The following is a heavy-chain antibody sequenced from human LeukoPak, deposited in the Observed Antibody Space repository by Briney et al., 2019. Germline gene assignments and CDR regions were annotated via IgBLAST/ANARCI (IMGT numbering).Heavy chain of an antibody. J-gene: IGHJ4*02. Sequence: GGSLRLSCAASGFSFSNYKMIWVRQAPGKGLEWVSSISSSEGDTYYADSVRGRFTVSRDNAKNSLFLQMSSLRAEDTAVYCCARDPDLRGHSGMDYWGQGTLVTVPS. CDR1: GFSFSNYK. CDR2: ISSSEGDT. V-gene: IGHV3-48*03. CDR3: ARDPDLRGHSGMDY. D-gene: IGHD5-12*01.